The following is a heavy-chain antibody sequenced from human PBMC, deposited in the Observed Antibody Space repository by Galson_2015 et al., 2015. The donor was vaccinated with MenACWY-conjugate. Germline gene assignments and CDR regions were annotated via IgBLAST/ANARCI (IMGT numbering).Heavy chain of an antibody. CDR1: GFTFSIYA. V-gene: IGHV3-30*01. CDR2: MSYDGTIQ. CDR3: ASAYCRSSSTSTCTNHFQY. Sequence: SLRLSCAASGFTFSIYAMHWVRQAPGKGLEWVAVMSYDGTIQYYADSVKGRFTISGDNSKNTLSLQMNSLRAEDTAVYYCASAYCRSSSTSTCTNHFQYWGQGTLVTVSS. J-gene: IGHJ1*01. D-gene: IGHD2-2*01.